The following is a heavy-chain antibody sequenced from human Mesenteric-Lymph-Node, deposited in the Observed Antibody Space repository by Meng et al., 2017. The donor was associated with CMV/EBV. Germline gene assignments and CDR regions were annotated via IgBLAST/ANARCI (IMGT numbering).Heavy chain of an antibody. V-gene: IGHV3-7*01. CDR2: IKQDGSVK. J-gene: IGHJ4*02. D-gene: IGHD6-6*01. CDR3: ARIGYSSSSLDY. CDR1: GFTFSDYW. Sequence: GGSLRLSCAASGFTFSDYWMTWVRQAPGKGLEWVANIKQDGSVKYYVDSVKGRFTTSRDNSRNSLYLQMSSLRAEDTAVYYCARIGYSSSSLDYWDQGTLVTVSS.